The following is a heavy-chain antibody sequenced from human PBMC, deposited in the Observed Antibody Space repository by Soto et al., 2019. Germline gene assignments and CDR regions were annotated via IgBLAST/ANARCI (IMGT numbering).Heavy chain of an antibody. CDR1: GFTFSSYA. J-gene: IGHJ4*02. D-gene: IGHD6-13*01. V-gene: IGHV3-23*01. CDR2: ISGSGGST. CDR3: AKVPNERSWTHFEY. Sequence: RLSCAASGFTFSSYAMSWVRQAPGKGLEWVSAISGSGGSTYYADSVKGRFTISRDNSKNTLYLQMNSLRAEDTAVYYCAKVPNERSWTHFEYWGQGTLVTVSS.